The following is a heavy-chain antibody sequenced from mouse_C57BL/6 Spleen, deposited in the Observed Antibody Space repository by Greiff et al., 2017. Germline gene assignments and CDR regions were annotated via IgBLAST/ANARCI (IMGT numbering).Heavy chain of an antibody. J-gene: IGHJ2*01. V-gene: IGHV1-64*01. D-gene: IGHD1-1*01. CDR2: IHPNSGST. CDR3: ARSGSDYFDY. CDR1: GYTFTSYW. Sequence: VQLQQPGAELVKPGASVKLSCKASGYTFTSYWMHWVKQRPGQGLEWIGMIHPNSGSTNYNEKFKSKATLTVDKSSSTAYMQISSLTSEDSAVYYCARSGSDYFDYWGQGTTLTVSS.